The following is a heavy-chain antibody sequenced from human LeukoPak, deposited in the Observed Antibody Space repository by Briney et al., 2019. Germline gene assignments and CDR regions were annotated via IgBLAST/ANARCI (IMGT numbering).Heavy chain of an antibody. CDR2: ISGSGGST. CDR1: GFTFSSYA. CDR3: AKTMQQLVPYYFDY. J-gene: IGHJ4*02. Sequence: GGSLRPSCAASGFTFSSYAMSWVRQAPGKGLEWVSAISGSGGSTYYADSVKGRFTISRDNSKNTLYLQMSSLRAEDTAVYYCAKTMQQLVPYYFDYWGQGTLVTVSS. D-gene: IGHD6-13*01. V-gene: IGHV3-23*01.